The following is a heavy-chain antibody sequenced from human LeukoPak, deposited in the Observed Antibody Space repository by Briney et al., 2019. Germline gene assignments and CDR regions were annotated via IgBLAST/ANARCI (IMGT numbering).Heavy chain of an antibody. CDR3: ARVGRGIAAAFDY. J-gene: IGHJ4*02. CDR2: IIPILGTA. D-gene: IGHD6-13*01. V-gene: IGHV1-69*10. CDR1: GGTFSSYA. Sequence: ASVKVSCKASGGTFSSYAISWVRQAPGQGLEWMGGIIPILGTANYAQKFQGRVTITADKSTSTAYMELSSLRSEDTAVYYCARVGRGIAAAFDYWGQGTPVTVSS.